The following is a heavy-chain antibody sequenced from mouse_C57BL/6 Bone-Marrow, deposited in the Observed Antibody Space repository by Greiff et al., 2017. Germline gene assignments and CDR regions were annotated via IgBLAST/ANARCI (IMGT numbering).Heavy chain of an antibody. J-gene: IGHJ2*01. CDR3: ARDPYYGSSLVVPYYFDY. V-gene: IGHV1-9*01. D-gene: IGHD1-1*01. CDR1: GYTFTGYW. Sequence: LQESGAELMKPGASVKLSCKATGYTFTGYWIEWVKQRPGHGLEWIGEILPGSGSTNYNEKFKGKATFTAATSSNTAYMQLSSLTTEDSAIYYCARDPYYGSSLVVPYYFDYWGQGTTLTVSS. CDR2: ILPGSGST.